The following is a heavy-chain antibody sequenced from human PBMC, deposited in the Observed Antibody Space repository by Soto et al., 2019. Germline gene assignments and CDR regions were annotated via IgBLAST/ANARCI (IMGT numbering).Heavy chain of an antibody. Sequence: PSETLSLTCTVSGGSISSYYWSWIRQPPGKGLEWIGYIYYSGSTNYNPSLKSRVTISVDTSKNQFSLKLSSVTAADTAVYYCARVTMVRGVIAHYYYGMDAWGQGTTVTVS. CDR1: GGSISSYY. J-gene: IGHJ6*02. V-gene: IGHV4-59*12. D-gene: IGHD3-10*01. CDR2: IYYSGST. CDR3: ARVTMVRGVIAHYYYGMDA.